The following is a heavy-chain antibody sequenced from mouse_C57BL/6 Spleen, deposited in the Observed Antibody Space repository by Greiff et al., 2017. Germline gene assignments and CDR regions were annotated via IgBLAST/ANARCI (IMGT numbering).Heavy chain of an antibody. CDR3: TSPYYYGYYYAMDY. Sequence: QVHVKQSGAELVRPGASVTLSCKASGYTFTDYEMHWVKQTPVHGLEWIGAIDPETGGTAYNQKFKGKAILTADKSSSTAYMELRSLTSEDSAVYYCTSPYYYGYYYAMDYWGQGTSVTVSS. V-gene: IGHV1-15*01. CDR1: GYTFTDYE. CDR2: IDPETGGT. J-gene: IGHJ4*01. D-gene: IGHD1-1*01.